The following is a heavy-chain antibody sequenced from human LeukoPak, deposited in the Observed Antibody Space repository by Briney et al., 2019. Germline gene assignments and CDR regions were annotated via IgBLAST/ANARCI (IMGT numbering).Heavy chain of an antibody. D-gene: IGHD1-26*01. Sequence: ASVKVSCKASGYSFATYAITWVRQAPGLGLEWMGWISGYNGKTNYAPKLQGRLTMTTDTSTSTAYMELRSLRSDDTVMYYCARVGATYGDPLEYDYWGQGTLVTVSS. CDR1: GYSFATYA. CDR3: ARVGATYGDPLEYDY. CDR2: ISGYNGKT. J-gene: IGHJ4*02. V-gene: IGHV1-18*01.